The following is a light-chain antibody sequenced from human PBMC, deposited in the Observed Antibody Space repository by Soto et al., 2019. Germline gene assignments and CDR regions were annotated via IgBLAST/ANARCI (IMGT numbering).Light chain of an antibody. J-gene: IGKJ1*01. CDR3: HRATSGLRT. CDR1: QNVATN. Sequence: IVMTQSPVTLSMSPGDRATLSCRASQNVATNVAWYQQKPGQAPRLLIYGASLRATGVPARFSGSGSGTEFTLTIDSRQSDDFAVFYFHRATSGLRTFGRGTRVEV. V-gene: IGKV3-15*01. CDR2: GAS.